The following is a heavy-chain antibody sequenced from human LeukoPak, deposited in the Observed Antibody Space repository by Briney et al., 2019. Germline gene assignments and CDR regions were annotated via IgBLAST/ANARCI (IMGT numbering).Heavy chain of an antibody. V-gene: IGHV3-7*01. CDR2: IKEDGSEI. CDR3: ARGPY. Sequence: TGGSLRLSCAASRFTFSRPWMSWVRQAPGKGLEWVASIKEDGSEIYYVDSVKGRFTISRDNAKNSLYLQMNSLRAEDTAIYYCARGPYWGQGTLVTVSS. CDR1: RFTFSRPW. J-gene: IGHJ4*02.